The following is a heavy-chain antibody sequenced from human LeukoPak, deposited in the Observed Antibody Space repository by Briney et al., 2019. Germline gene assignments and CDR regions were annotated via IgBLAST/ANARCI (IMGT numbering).Heavy chain of an antibody. Sequence: ASVKVSCKASGYTFTVYYLHWVRQAPGQGLEWMGRISPNSGATNYAQKFQGRVAMTRDTSISTAYMELNSLRSDDTAVYYCARGNWGFDYWGQGTPVTVSS. CDR1: GYTFTVYY. CDR2: ISPNSGAT. J-gene: IGHJ4*02. CDR3: ARGNWGFDY. D-gene: IGHD7-27*01. V-gene: IGHV1-2*06.